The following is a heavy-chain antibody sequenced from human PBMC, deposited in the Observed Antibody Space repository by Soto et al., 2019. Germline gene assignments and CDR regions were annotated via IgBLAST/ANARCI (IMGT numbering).Heavy chain of an antibody. J-gene: IGHJ5*02. V-gene: IGHV3-23*01. CDR3: AKDQLDDFWSGYFSTSRSWFDP. D-gene: IGHD3-3*01. CDR1: GFTFSSYA. CDR2: ISGSGGST. Sequence: EVQLLESGGGLVQPGGSLRLSCAASGFTFSSYAMSWVRQAPGKGLEWVSAISGSGGSTYYADSVKGRFTISRDNSKNTLYLQMNSLRAEDTAVYYCAKDQLDDFWSGYFSTSRSWFDPWGQGTLVTVSS.